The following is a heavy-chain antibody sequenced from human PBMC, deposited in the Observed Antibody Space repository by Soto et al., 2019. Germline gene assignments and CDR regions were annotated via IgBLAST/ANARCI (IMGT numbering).Heavy chain of an antibody. CDR2: IYYSGST. V-gene: IGHV4-39*07. J-gene: IGHJ5*02. D-gene: IGHD6-13*01. CDR1: GGSISSSSYY. CDR3: ARVIAAAGPNWFDP. Sequence: SETLSLTCTVSGGSISSSSYYWGWIRQPPGKGLEWIGSIYYSGSTYYNPSLKSRVTISVDRSKNQFSLKLSSVTAADTAVYYCARVIAAAGPNWFDPWGQGTLVTVSS.